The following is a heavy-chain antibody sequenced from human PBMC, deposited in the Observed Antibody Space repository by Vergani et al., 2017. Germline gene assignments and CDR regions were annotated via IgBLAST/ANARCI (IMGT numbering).Heavy chain of an antibody. CDR3: AKELVGAKGDY. CDR2: INSDGSST. D-gene: IGHD1-26*01. Sequence: EVQLVESGGGLVQPGGSLKLSCAASGFTFSGSAMHWVRQAPGKGLVWVSRINSDGSSTSYADSVKGRFTISRDNAKNTLYLQMNSLRAEDTAVYYCAKELVGAKGDYWGQGTLVTVSS. J-gene: IGHJ4*02. CDR1: GFTFSGSA. V-gene: IGHV3-74*01.